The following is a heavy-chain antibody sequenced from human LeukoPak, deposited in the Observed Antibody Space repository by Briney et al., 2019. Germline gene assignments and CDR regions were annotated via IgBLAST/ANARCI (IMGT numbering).Heavy chain of an antibody. D-gene: IGHD3-9*01. CDR2: IWYDGSNK. CDR1: GFTFSSYG. V-gene: IGHV3-33*01. J-gene: IGHJ6*02. Sequence: GRSLRLSCAASGFTFSSYGMHWVRQAPGKGLEWVAVIWYDGSNKYYADSVKGRFTISRDNSKNTLYLQMNSLRAEDTAVYYCARDSPPYYDILTADYYNYGMDVWGQGTTVTVSS. CDR3: ARDSPPYYDILTADYYNYGMDV.